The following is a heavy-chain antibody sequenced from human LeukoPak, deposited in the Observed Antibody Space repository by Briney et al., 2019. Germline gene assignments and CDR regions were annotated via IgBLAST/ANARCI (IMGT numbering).Heavy chain of an antibody. D-gene: IGHD3-9*01. Sequence: ASVKVPCKASGGTFSRYAISWVREAPAHALEWMGGIIPIFGTANYAQKFQGRVTITADESTSTAYMELSSLRSEDTAVYYCERGPSNLEYYDILTGYPPMDVWGQGTTVTVSS. CDR1: GGTFSRYA. J-gene: IGHJ6*02. CDR2: IIPIFGTA. CDR3: ERGPSNLEYYDILTGYPPMDV. V-gene: IGHV1-69*13.